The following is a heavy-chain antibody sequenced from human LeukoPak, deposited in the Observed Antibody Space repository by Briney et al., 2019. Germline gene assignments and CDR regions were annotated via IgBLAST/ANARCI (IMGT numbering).Heavy chain of an antibody. CDR2: IIPIFGTA. Sequence: ASVKVSCKASGGTFSSYAISWVRQAPGQGLEWMGGIIPIFGTANYAQKFQGRVTITTDESTSTAYMELSSLRSEDTAVYYCASLPYYYDSSGTPWGQGTLVTVSS. CDR3: ASLPYYYDSSGTP. V-gene: IGHV1-69*05. D-gene: IGHD3-22*01. J-gene: IGHJ5*02. CDR1: GGTFSSYA.